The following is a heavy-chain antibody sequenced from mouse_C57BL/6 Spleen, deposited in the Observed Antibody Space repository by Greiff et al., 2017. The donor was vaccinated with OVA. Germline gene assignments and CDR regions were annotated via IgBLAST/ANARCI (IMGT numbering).Heavy chain of an antibody. CDR1: GFSLTSYG. CDR2: IWSDGST. CDR3: ARHGYYGSSLTGWYFDV. J-gene: IGHJ1*03. D-gene: IGHD1-1*01. V-gene: IGHV2-6-1*01. Sequence: QVQLQQSGPGLVAPSQSLSITCTVSGFSLTSYGVHWVRQPPGKGLEWLVVIWSDGSTTYNSAPKSRLSISKDNSKSQVFLKMNSLQTDDTAMYYCARHGYYGSSLTGWYFDVWGTGTTVTVSS.